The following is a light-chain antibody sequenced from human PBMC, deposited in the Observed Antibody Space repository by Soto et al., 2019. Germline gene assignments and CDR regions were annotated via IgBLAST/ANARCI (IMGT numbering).Light chain of an antibody. CDR2: LNSDGSH. CDR1: SGHNNYA. Sequence: QSVLTQSPSASASLGASVKLTCTLSSGHNNYAIAWHQQQPEKGPRHLMKLNSDGSHSKGGGIPARFSGSSSGAERYLTISSLQSEDEADYYCQTWGTGIVIFGGGTQLTVL. CDR3: QTWGTGIVI. V-gene: IGLV4-69*01. J-gene: IGLJ2*01.